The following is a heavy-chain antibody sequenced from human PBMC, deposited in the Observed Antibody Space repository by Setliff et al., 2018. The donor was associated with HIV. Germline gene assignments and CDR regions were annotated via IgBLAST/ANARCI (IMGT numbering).Heavy chain of an antibody. Sequence: GGSLRLSCAASGFTFSNYAMGWVRQAPGKGLEWVSSISGSDGSTFYADSVKGRFTISRDDSKNTLYLQMNTLRAEDTAVYYCAKYSEYGNPHRYFDSWGQGTLVTVSS. D-gene: IGHD2-15*01. V-gene: IGHV3-23*01. J-gene: IGHJ4*02. CDR3: AKYSEYGNPHRYFDS. CDR2: ISGSDGST. CDR1: GFTFSNYA.